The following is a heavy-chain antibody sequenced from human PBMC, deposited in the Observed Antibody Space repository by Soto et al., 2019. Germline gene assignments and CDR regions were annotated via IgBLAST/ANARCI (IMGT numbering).Heavy chain of an antibody. CDR3: ARMVYAIRSESSYYYYGMDV. Sequence: SDTLSLTCAAYGGSFSGYYWSWFRQPPGKGLEWIGEINHSGSTNYNPSLKSRVTISVDTSKNQFSLKLSSVTAADTAVYYCARMVYAIRSESSYYYYGMDVWGQGTTVTVSS. D-gene: IGHD2-8*01. CDR1: GGSFSGYY. CDR2: INHSGST. J-gene: IGHJ6*02. V-gene: IGHV4-34*01.